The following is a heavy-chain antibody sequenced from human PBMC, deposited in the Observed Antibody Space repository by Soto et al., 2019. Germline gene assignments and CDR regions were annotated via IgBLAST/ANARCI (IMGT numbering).Heavy chain of an antibody. CDR2: ISCYNGKT. V-gene: IGHV1-18*01. D-gene: IGHD3-3*01. Sequence: QVQVVQSGDEVKETGASVRVSCKTSGYSFTAYGISWVRQAPGQGLEWMGWISCYNGKTKYAQKVQGRVTMTTDTYTSTAYMEVRILRSDDTAIYYCARDAPPPELRFLEWHNYDYNGMDVWGQGTTVTVSS. J-gene: IGHJ6*02. CDR3: ARDAPPPELRFLEWHNYDYNGMDV. CDR1: GYSFTAYG.